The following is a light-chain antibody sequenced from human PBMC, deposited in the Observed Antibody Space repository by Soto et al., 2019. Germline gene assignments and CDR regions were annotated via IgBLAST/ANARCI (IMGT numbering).Light chain of an antibody. Sequence: QSVLTQPASVSGSPGQSITISCSGTSSDVSGYNYVSWYQQHPGKAPKLMIYDVSDRPSGVSIRFSGSKSGNTASLTISGLQAEDEADYYCNSFTGSTTRYVFGTGTKVTVL. J-gene: IGLJ1*01. CDR2: DVS. CDR3: NSFTGSTTRYV. V-gene: IGLV2-14*01. CDR1: SSDVSGYNY.